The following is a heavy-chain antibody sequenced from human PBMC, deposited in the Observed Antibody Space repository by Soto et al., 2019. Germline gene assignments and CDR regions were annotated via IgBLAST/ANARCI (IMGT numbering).Heavy chain of an antibody. V-gene: IGHV1-2*04. CDR2: INPNSGGT. D-gene: IGHD1-26*01. J-gene: IGHJ3*02. CDR1: GCTFTGYD. CDR3: VRWKVYSGSYGDAFDI. Sequence: ASVKVSCKAYGCTFTGYDMHWVRQAPGQGLEWMGWINPNSGGTNYAQKFQGWVTMTRDTSISTAYMELSRLRSDDTAVYYCVRWKVYSGSYGDAFDIWGQGTMVTVSS.